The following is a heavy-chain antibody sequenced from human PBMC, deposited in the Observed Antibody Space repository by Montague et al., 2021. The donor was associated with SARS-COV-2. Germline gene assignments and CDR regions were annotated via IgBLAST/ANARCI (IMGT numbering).Heavy chain of an antibody. CDR1: GFSLSTSGVG. V-gene: IGHV2-5*02. D-gene: IGHD1-1*01. CDR2: IYWDDDR. J-gene: IGHJ4*02. Sequence: PALVKPTQTLTLTCTFSGFSLSTSGVGVGWIRQPPGKALEWLALIYWDDDRRYSPSLKSRLTITKDTSKNQVVLTMTNMDPVDTATYYCAHRGNWNQGYFYWGQGTLVTVSS. CDR3: AHRGNWNQGYFY.